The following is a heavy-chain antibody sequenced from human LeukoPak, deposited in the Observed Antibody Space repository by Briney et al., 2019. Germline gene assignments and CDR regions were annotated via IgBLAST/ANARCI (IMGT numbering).Heavy chain of an antibody. CDR1: GGSISSYY. D-gene: IGHD6-13*01. V-gene: IGHV4-59*12. CDR2: IYYSGST. J-gene: IGHJ5*02. CDR3: ARDRRAGFDP. Sequence: PSETLSLTCTVSGGSISSYYWSWIRQPPGKGLEWIGYIYYSGSTNYNPSLKSRVTISVDTSKNQFSLKLSSVTAADTAVYYCARDRRAGFDPWGQGTLVTVSS.